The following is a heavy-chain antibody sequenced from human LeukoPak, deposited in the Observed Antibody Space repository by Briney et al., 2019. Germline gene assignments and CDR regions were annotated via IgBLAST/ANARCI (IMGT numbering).Heavy chain of an antibody. CDR3: ARDLKDRAFDP. CDR2: INPSGGST. Sequence: ASVNVSCKASGYTFTSYYMHWVRQAPGQGLEWMGIINPSGGSTSYAQKFQGRVTMTRDTSTSTVYMELSSLRSEDTAVYYCARDLKDRAFDPWGQGTLVTVSS. J-gene: IGHJ5*02. V-gene: IGHV1-46*01. CDR1: GYTFTSYY.